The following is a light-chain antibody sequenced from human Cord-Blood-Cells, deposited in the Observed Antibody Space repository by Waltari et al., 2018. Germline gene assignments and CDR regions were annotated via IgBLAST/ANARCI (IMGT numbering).Light chain of an antibody. CDR1: SSDVGGYNY. Sequence: QSALTQPASVSGSPGQSITISCTGTSSDVGGYNYVSWYQQHPGKAPKLMIYEVSNRPSGVSNRFSGSKSGNTASRASSGLQAEDEADYYCSSYTSSSTYVFGTGTKVTVL. CDR3: SSYTSSSTYV. CDR2: EVS. J-gene: IGLJ1*01. V-gene: IGLV2-14*01.